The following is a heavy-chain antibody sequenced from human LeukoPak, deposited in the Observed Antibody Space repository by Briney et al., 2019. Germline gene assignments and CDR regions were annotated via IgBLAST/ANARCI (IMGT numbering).Heavy chain of an antibody. J-gene: IGHJ4*02. D-gene: IGHD1-1*01. Sequence: GESLKISCKGSGDSFTSYWIGWVRQMPGKGLEWMGIIHPDDSDTRYSPSFQGQVTISADKSISPAYLQWSSLKASDTAMYYCARGDRVDGTTIIMNHFDYWGQGTLVTVSS. CDR3: ARGDRVDGTTIIMNHFDY. CDR2: IHPDDSDT. V-gene: IGHV5-51*01. CDR1: GDSFTSYW.